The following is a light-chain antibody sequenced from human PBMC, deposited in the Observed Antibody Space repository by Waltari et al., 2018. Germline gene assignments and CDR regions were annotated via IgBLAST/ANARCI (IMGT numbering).Light chain of an antibody. CDR3: QQYYTTPT. J-gene: IGKJ1*01. CDR2: WAS. CDR1: QTLFYSSNNKNY. Sequence: DIVMTQSPDSLSVSLGERATINCKSSQTLFYSSNNKNYFAWYQMKPGQPPKLLIFWASTRESGVPDRVSGSGSATDFTLTIDTLQAEDVAVYYCQQYYTTPTFGQGTKVEIK. V-gene: IGKV4-1*01.